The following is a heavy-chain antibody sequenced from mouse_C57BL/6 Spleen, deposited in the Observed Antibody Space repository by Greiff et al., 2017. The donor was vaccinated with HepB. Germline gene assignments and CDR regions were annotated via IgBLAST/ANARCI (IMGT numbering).Heavy chain of an antibody. CDR3: AREGLLRLSYFDY. J-gene: IGHJ2*01. V-gene: IGHV1-64*01. CDR1: GYTFTSYW. Sequence: QVQLQQPGAELVKPGASVKLSCKASGYTFTSYWMHWVKQRPGQGLEWIGMIHPNSGSTNYNEKFKSKATLTVDKSSSTAYMQLSSLTSEDSAVYYCAREGLLRLSYFDYWGQGTTLTVSS. D-gene: IGHD1-1*01. CDR2: IHPNSGST.